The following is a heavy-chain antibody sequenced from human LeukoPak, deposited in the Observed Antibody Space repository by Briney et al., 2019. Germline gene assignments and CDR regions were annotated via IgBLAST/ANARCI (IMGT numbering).Heavy chain of an antibody. CDR3: AKFAQYSGSGSYYYMDV. CDR1: GYSFTSYW. Sequence: GESLKISCKGSGYSFTSYWIGWVRQMPGKGLQWMGIIYPGDSDTRYSPSFQGQVTISADKSISTAYLQWSSLKASDTAMYYCAKFAQYSGSGSYYYMDVWGKGTTVTVSS. J-gene: IGHJ6*03. D-gene: IGHD3-10*01. CDR2: IYPGDSDT. V-gene: IGHV5-51*01.